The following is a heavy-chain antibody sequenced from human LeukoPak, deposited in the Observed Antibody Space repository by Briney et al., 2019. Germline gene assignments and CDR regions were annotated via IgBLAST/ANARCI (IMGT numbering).Heavy chain of an antibody. J-gene: IGHJ5*02. V-gene: IGHV4-31*03. Sequence: SQTLSLTCTVSGGSISSGGNYWSWLRQHPGKGLEWIGYIYYSGTTYYNPSLKSRVAISVDTSKNQFSLKLSSVTAADTAVYYCAGGLGQNGYNCWFDPWGQGTLVTVSS. CDR1: GGSISSGGNY. CDR2: IYYSGTT. CDR3: AGGLGQNGYNCWFDP. D-gene: IGHD5-24*01.